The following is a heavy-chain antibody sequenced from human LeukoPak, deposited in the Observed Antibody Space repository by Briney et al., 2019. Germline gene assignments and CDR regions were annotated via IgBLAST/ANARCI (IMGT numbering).Heavy chain of an antibody. Sequence: ASVKVSCKXSGYTFTSYDINWVRQATGQGLEWMGRMNPNSGNTGYAQKFQGRVTMTRNTSISTAYMELSSLRSEDTAVYYCASGLGRAIYYDSGNADYWGQGTLVTVSS. CDR2: MNPNSGNT. D-gene: IGHD3-10*01. J-gene: IGHJ4*02. CDR1: GYTFTSYD. V-gene: IGHV1-8*01. CDR3: ASGLGRAIYYDSGNADY.